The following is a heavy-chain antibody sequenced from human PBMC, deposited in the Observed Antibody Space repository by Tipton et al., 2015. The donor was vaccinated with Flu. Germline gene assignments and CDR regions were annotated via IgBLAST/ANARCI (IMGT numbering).Heavy chain of an antibody. CDR3: ARAFGHSSSTIEY. V-gene: IGHV4-61*02. Sequence: TLSLTCTVSGDSISRGSYYYNWIRQPAGEGLEWIGRVYTNTNTNYKASLKSRVTTSVDTSKNQFSLKLSSVTAADTAVYYCARAFGHSSSTIEYWGQGRRVTVSS. CDR2: VYTNTNT. D-gene: IGHD6-13*01. CDR1: GDSISRGSYY. J-gene: IGHJ4*02.